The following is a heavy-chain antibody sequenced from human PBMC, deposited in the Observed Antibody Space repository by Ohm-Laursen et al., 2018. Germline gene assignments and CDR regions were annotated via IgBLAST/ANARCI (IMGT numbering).Heavy chain of an antibody. Sequence: SLRLSCAASGFTFSSYDMHWVRHATGKGLEWVSAIGTAGDTYYPGSVKGRFTISRENAKNSLYLQMNSLRAGDTAVYYCAREGSTGDLDYWGQGTLVTVSS. J-gene: IGHJ4*02. D-gene: IGHD7-27*01. V-gene: IGHV3-13*01. CDR3: AREGSTGDLDY. CDR1: GFTFSSYD. CDR2: IGTAGDT.